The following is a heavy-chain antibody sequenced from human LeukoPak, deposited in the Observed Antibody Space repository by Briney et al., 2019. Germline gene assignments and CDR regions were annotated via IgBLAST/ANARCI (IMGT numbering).Heavy chain of an antibody. CDR2: ISYDGSNK. J-gene: IGHJ3*02. V-gene: IGHV3-30*18. CDR1: GFTFRSYT. D-gene: IGHD6-19*01. Sequence: GGSLRLSCAASGFTFRSYTIHWVRQPPGKGLEWAAVISYDGSNKYYADSVKGRFTISRDNSKNTLYLQMNSLRAEDTAVYYCAKDYGDSSGWTEPGAFDIWGQGTMVTVSS. CDR3: AKDYGDSSGWTEPGAFDI.